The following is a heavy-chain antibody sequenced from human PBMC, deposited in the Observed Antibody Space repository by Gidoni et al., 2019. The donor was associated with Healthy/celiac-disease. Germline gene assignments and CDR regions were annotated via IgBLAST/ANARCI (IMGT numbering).Heavy chain of an antibody. J-gene: IGHJ4*02. V-gene: IGHV3-74*01. CDR2: INSDGSRT. CDR3: AREPATVTPTGSFDY. Sequence: EVQLVESGGGLVQPGGSLRLSCAASCFTFSSYWMHWVRQAPGKGLVWVSSINSDGSRTSYADSVKGRFTISRDNAKNTLYLQMNSLRAEETAVYYCAREPATVTPTGSFDYWGQGTLVTVSS. CDR1: CFTFSSYW. D-gene: IGHD4-17*01.